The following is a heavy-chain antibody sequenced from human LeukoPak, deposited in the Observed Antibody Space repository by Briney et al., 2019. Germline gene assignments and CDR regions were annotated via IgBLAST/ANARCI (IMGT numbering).Heavy chain of an antibody. CDR2: INPNSGGT. CDR3: ARGKGAVFDAFDI. J-gene: IGHJ3*02. V-gene: IGHV1-2*02. CDR1: GYTFTGYY. Sequence: ASVKVSCKASGYTFTGYYMHWVRQAPGQGLEWMGWINPNSGGTNYAQKFQGRVTITRDTSISTAYMELSRLRSDDTAVYYCARGKGAVFDAFDIWGQGTMVTVSS. D-gene: IGHD6-19*01.